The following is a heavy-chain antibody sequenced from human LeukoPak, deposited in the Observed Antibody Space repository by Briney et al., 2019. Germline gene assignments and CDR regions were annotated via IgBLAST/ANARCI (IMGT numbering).Heavy chain of an antibody. CDR3: ARDIDPGNYFDY. CDR2: INPNSGGT. D-gene: IGHD2-15*01. V-gene: IGHV1-2*02. CDR1: GYTFTVYY. J-gene: IGHJ4*02. Sequence: ASVKVSCKASGYTFTVYYMHWVRQAPGQGLEWMGWINPNSGGTNYAQKFQGRVTMTRDTSISTAYMELSRLRSDDTAVYYCARDIDPGNYFDYWGQGTLVTVSS.